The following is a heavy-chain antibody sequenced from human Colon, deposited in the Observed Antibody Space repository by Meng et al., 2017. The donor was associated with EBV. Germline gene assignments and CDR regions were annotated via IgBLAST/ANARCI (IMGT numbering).Heavy chain of an antibody. V-gene: IGHV4-61*01. CDR1: GDSVATGRYY. J-gene: IGHJ5*02. CDR3: ARVSGRSFDP. CDR2: IYYIGGT. Sequence: QGQLQASGPGLVKPSETLSLTCTVSGDSVATGRYYWSWIRQPPGKGLEWIAYIYYIGGTNYNPSLKSRLTISLDTSKNQFSLSLRSVTAADTAVYYCARVSGRSFDPWGQGTLVTVSS. D-gene: IGHD3-10*01.